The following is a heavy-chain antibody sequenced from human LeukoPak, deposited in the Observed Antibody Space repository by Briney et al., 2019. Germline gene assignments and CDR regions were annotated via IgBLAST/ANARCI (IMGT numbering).Heavy chain of an antibody. Sequence: ASVTVSRMASRYTFTGYHMHWVRQAPGQGLEWMGWINPNSGGTNYAQKLHGRVNMTRDTYIRTAYMGVGRLRSDYSAVYYCARGLSYYYDSSGYFFDYWGQGTLVTVSS. V-gene: IGHV1-2*02. D-gene: IGHD3-22*01. CDR1: RYTFTGYH. CDR3: ARGLSYYYDSSGYFFDY. CDR2: INPNSGGT. J-gene: IGHJ4*02.